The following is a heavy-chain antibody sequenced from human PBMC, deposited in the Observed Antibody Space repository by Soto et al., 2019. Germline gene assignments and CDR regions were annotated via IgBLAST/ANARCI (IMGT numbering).Heavy chain of an antibody. Sequence: QVQLVESGGGVVQPGRSLRLSCAASGFSLSSFAVHWVRQAPGKGLEWVTTISNDGTYKYYADSVKGRFTISRDNSKSTLSLQINSLRAEDTAVYSCARESIVEFSCYVGMDVWGQGTTVTVSS. J-gene: IGHJ6*02. D-gene: IGHD5-12*01. CDR2: ISNDGTYK. CDR3: ARESIVEFSCYVGMDV. CDR1: GFSLSSFA. V-gene: IGHV3-30-3*01.